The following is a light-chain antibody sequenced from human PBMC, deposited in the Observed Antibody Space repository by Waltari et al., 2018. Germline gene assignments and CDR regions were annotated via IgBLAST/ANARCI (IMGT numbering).Light chain of an antibody. J-gene: IGKJ1*01. CDR1: QSILYNSNDKSY. V-gene: IGKV4-1*01. Sequence: DIVLTQSPEFLSVSLGERATITCKSSQSILYNSNDKSYLAWCQQKPGHPTKLLIYWTSARQSGVPERLSGSGSGTDFTLTINSLQAEDVAVYYCQQYYSRRTFGRGTRVEIK. CDR3: QQYYSRRT. CDR2: WTS.